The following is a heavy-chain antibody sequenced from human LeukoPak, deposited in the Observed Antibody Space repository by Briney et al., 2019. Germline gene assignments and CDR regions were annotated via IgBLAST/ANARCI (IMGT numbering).Heavy chain of an antibody. CDR2: ISHSGST. CDR3: ARSVGYDYGDYRD. Sequence: PSETLSLTCTVSGGSISSGDYYWSWIRQPPGKGLQYIGYISHSGSTNYNPSLKYRVSISVDTSKNQFSLNLRSVTAADTALYYCARSVGYDYGDYRDWGQGTLVTVSS. V-gene: IGHV4-61*08. D-gene: IGHD4-17*01. CDR1: GGSISSGDYY. J-gene: IGHJ4*02.